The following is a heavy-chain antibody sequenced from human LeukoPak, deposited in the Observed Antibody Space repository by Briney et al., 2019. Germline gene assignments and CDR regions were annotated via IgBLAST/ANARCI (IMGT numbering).Heavy chain of an antibody. J-gene: IGHJ4*02. CDR2: IRFDGVVK. D-gene: IGHD2-8*02. Sequence: GGSLRLSCAASGFTFSSYGMHWVRQAPGKGLEWVAFIRFDGVVKYYADSVRGRFTISRDNSKSTLSLQMNSLRVEDTAIYYCATYRQVLLPLECWGQGTLVTVSP. V-gene: IGHV3-30*02. CDR1: GFTFSSYG. CDR3: ATYRQVLLPLEC.